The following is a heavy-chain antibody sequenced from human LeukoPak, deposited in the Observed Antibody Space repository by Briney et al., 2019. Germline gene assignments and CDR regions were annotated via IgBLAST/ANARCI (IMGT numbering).Heavy chain of an antibody. V-gene: IGHV3-30*02. J-gene: IGHJ4*02. CDR2: VRDDGSDK. Sequence: GGSLRLSCAASGFTLNNYGMHCVRQTPGKGLGWVAFVRDDGSDKYYADSVKGRFTISRDNSKSTLFLQMNGLTAEETAMYYCAKELELVLRDYWGQGTLVTVSS. CDR3: AKELELVLRDY. D-gene: IGHD6-13*01. CDR1: GFTLNNYG.